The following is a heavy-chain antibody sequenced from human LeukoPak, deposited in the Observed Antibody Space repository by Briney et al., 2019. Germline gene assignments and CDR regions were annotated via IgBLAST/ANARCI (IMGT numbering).Heavy chain of an antibody. CDR2: IKIKTDGRTT. Sequence: PGGSLRLSCAASGFTFSDTWMSWVRQAPGKGLEWVGRIKIKTDGRTTHYAAPVKGRITISRDDSKNTLYLQMNSLKTEDTAVYYCTTLRFLGYYYGMDVWGQGTTVTVSS. V-gene: IGHV3-15*01. J-gene: IGHJ6*02. CDR3: TTLRFLGYYYGMDV. D-gene: IGHD3-3*01. CDR1: GFTFSDTW.